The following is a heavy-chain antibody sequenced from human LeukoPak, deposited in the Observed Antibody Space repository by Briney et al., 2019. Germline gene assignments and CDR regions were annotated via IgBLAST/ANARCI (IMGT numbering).Heavy chain of an antibody. CDR1: GFTFSSYW. J-gene: IGHJ4*02. Sequence: GGSVRLSCAASGFTFSSYWMSWVRQAPGKGREGVANIKQDGSEKYYVDSVKGRFTISRDNAKNSLYLQMNSLRAEDTAVYYCARDRTWELPLIGYWGQGTLVTVSS. CDR2: IKQDGSEK. V-gene: IGHV3-7*01. D-gene: IGHD1-26*01. CDR3: ARDRTWELPLIGY.